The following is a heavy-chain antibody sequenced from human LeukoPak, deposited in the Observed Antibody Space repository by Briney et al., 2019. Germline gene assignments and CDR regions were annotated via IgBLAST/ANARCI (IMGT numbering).Heavy chain of an antibody. CDR3: ARHNDYYVVGGMDV. Sequence: SETLSLTCTVSGGSISSYYWSWIRQPPGKGLEWIGYIYYSGSTNYNPSLKSQVTISVDTSKNQFSLKLSSMTAADTAVYYCARHNDYYVVGGMDVWGQGTTVTVSS. CDR1: GGSISSYY. V-gene: IGHV4-59*08. J-gene: IGHJ6*02. D-gene: IGHD3-10*02. CDR2: IYYSGST.